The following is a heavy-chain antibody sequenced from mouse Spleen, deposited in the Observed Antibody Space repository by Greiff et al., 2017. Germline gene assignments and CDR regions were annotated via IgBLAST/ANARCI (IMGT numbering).Heavy chain of an antibody. J-gene: IGHJ4*01. Sequence: DVMLVESGGGLVKPGGSLKLSCAASGFTFSSYTMSWVRQTPEKRLEWVATISSVGSYTYYPDSVKGRFTISRDNAKNTLYLQMSSLKSEDTAMYYCTRDREAMDYWGQGTSVTVSS. V-gene: IGHV5-6-4*01. CDR2: ISSVGSYT. CDR3: TRDREAMDY. CDR1: GFTFSSYT.